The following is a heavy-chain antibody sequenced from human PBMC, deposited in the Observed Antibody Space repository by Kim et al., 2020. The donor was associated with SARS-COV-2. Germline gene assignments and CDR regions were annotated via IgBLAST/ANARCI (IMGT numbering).Heavy chain of an antibody. J-gene: IGHJ4*02. CDR1: GYTLTELS. CDR2: FDPEDGET. V-gene: IGHV1-24*01. Sequence: ASVKVSCKVSGYTLTELSMHWVRQAPGKGLEWMGGFDPEDGETIYAQKFQGRVTMTEDTSTDTAYMELSSLRSEDTAVYYCATSTPLGYCSGGSCYEGVGDFDYWGQGALVTVSS. D-gene: IGHD2-15*01. CDR3: ATSTPLGYCSGGSCYEGVGDFDY.